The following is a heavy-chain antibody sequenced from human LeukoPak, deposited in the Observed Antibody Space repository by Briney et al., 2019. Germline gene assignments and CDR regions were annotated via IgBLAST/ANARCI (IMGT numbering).Heavy chain of an antibody. CDR1: GGSISSYY. J-gene: IGHJ4*02. CDR2: IYTSGST. V-gene: IGHV4-4*07. CDR3: ARGVYLGNGYYFDY. Sequence: SETLSLTCTVSGGSISSYYWNWIRQPAGKGLEWIGHIYTSGSTIYNSSLKSRVTMSVDTSKNQFSVKLNSVIAADTAMYYCARGVYLGNGYYFDYWGQGTLVTVSS. D-gene: IGHD2-8*01.